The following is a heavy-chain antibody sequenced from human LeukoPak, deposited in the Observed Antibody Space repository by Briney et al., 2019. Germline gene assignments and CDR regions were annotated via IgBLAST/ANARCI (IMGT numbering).Heavy chain of an antibody. CDR3: AKGHTDCGGDCPLFDY. D-gene: IGHD2-21*01. V-gene: IGHV3-30*02. Sequence: PGGSLRLSCAASGFTFSSYGMHWARQAPGKGLEWVAFIRYDGSNKYYADSVKGRFTISRDNSKNTLYLQMNSLRAEDTAVYYCAKGHTDCGGDCPLFDYWGQGTLVTVSS. J-gene: IGHJ4*02. CDR1: GFTFSSYG. CDR2: IRYDGSNK.